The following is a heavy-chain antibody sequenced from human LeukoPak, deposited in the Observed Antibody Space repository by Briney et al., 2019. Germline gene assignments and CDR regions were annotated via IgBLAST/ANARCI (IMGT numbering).Heavy chain of an antibody. CDR3: ATSRTLDH. Sequence: GGSLRLSCAASGFTFDDYGMSWVRQAPGKGLEWVSGINWNGGTIGYADSVKGRFTISRDNAKSSLYLQMNSLRVEDTAVYYCATSRTLDHWGQGTLVTVSS. CDR1: GFTFDDYG. V-gene: IGHV3-20*04. J-gene: IGHJ4*02. CDR2: INWNGGTI.